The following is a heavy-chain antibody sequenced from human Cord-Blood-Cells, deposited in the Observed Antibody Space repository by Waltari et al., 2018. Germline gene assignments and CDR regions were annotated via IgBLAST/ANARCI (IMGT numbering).Heavy chain of an antibody. CDR1: GFTFRSYS. J-gene: IGHJ4*02. CDR3: ARVTRMHFDY. V-gene: IGHV3-48*02. CDR2: ISSSSSTI. Sequence: EVQLVESGGGLVPPGGSLRPSCAAAGFTFRSYSRHWVRQSPGKGLEWVSYISSSSSTIYYADSVKGRFTISRDNAKNSLYLQMNSLRDEDTAVYYCARVTRMHFDYWGQGTLVTVSS. D-gene: IGHD3-16*01.